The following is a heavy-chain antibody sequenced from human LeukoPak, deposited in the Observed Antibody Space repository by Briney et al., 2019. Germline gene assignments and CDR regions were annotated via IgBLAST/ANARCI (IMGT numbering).Heavy chain of an antibody. CDR3: VRGFALDL. V-gene: IGHV3-7*04. J-gene: IGHJ3*01. CDR2: IRRDGSEM. CDR1: RLSISSPW. Sequence: GGSLRLSCVASRLSISSPWMSWVRQAPGKGLEWVANIRRDGSEMHYVDSVKGRFTISRDNANNAVFLQMSSLRVEDTALYYCVRGFALDLWGRGAKVTVSS.